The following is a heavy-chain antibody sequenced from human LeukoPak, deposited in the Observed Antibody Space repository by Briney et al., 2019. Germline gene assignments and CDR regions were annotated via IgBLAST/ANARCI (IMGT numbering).Heavy chain of an antibody. CDR3: ARHLRSGTYYRAFDI. CDR1: GGSFSGYY. CDR2: INHSGST. J-gene: IGHJ3*02. Sequence: SETLSLTCAVYGGSFSGYYWTWIRQPPGKGLEWIGEINHSGSTNYNPSLKSRVTISVDTSKSQFSLKLSSVTAADTALYYCARHLRSGTYYRAFDIWGQGTMLTVSS. V-gene: IGHV4-34*01. D-gene: IGHD1-26*01.